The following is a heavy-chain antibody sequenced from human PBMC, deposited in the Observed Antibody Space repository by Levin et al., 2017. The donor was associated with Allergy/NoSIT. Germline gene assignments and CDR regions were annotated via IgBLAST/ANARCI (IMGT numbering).Heavy chain of an antibody. D-gene: IGHD4-17*01. J-gene: IGHJ6*02. CDR3: TTKTTVTTAIDYYGMDV. V-gene: IGHV3-15*07. Sequence: LSLTCAASGFTFSNAWMNWVRQAPGKGLEWVGRIKSKTDGGTTDYAAPVKGRFTISRDDSKNTLYLQMNSLKTEDTAVYYCTTKTTVTTAIDYYGMDVWGQGTTVTVSS. CDR1: GFTFSNAW. CDR2: IKSKTDGGTT.